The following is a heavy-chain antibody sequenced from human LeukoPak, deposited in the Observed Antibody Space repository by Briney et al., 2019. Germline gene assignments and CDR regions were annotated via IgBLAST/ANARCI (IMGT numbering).Heavy chain of an antibody. CDR2: IYYSGST. J-gene: IGHJ4*02. CDR1: GGSISSSSYY. CDR3: AREAGSYDSSGYYSLYYSFDY. V-gene: IGHV4-39*07. D-gene: IGHD3-22*01. Sequence: SETLSLTCTVSGGSISSSSYYWGWIRQPPGKGLEWIGGIYYSGSTYYNPSLKSRVTISVDTSKNQFSLKLTSVTAADTAVYYCAREAGSYDSSGYYSLYYSFDYWGQGTLVTVSS.